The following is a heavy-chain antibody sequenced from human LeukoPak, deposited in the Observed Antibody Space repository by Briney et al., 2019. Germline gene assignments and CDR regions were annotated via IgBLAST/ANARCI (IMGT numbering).Heavy chain of an antibody. V-gene: IGHV1-69*05. CDR2: TIPIFGTA. CDR3: ASCTPTQWTNWFDP. J-gene: IGHJ5*02. Sequence: SSVKVSCKASGGTFSSYAISWVRQAPGQGLEWMGGTIPIFGTANYAQKFQGRVTTTTDESTSTAYMELSSLRSEDTAVYYCASCTPTQWTNWFDPWGQGTLVTVSS. D-gene: IGHD6-19*01. CDR1: GGTFSSYA.